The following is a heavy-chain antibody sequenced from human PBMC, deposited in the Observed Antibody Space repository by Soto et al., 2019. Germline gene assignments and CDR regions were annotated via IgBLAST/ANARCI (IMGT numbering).Heavy chain of an antibody. CDR3: ARDRDRANCSGP. V-gene: IGHV1-46*01. J-gene: IGHJ5*01. CDR2: IDPSGATT. Sequence: GASVKVSCKASGYTFTSSYIHWVRQAPGQGLEWMGIIDPSGATTTYAQKFQGRVTMTRDTSTSTVYMELSSLRSEDTAVYYCARDRDRANCSGPWGQGTLVTVSS. D-gene: IGHD3-10*02. CDR1: GYTFTSSY.